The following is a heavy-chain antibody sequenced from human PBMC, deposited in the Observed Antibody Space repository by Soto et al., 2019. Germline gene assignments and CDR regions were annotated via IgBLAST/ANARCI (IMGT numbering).Heavy chain of an antibody. Sequence: HPGGSLRLSCAASGFTFSSYAMSWVRQAPGKGLEWVSAISGSGGSTYYADSVKGRFTISRDNSKNTLYLQMNSLRAEDTAVYYCAKGFSRHPPLSPLLYYFDHWGQGTLVTVSS. CDR1: GFTFSSYA. CDR3: AKGFSRHPPLSPLLYYFDH. V-gene: IGHV3-23*01. J-gene: IGHJ4*02. CDR2: ISGSGGST. D-gene: IGHD1-1*01.